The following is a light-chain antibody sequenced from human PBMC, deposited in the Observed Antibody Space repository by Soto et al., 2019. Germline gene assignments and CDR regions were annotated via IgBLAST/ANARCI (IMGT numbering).Light chain of an antibody. Sequence: EIVMTQSPATLSVSPGGRATLSCRAIQSASRNLAWYQQKPCQAPRLLIYGASTRATGIPARFSGSGSGTEFTLTISSLQSEDFAAYYCQQYNHWPPITFGQGTRLEIK. V-gene: IGKV3-15*01. CDR3: QQYNHWPPIT. CDR1: QSASRN. CDR2: GAS. J-gene: IGKJ5*01.